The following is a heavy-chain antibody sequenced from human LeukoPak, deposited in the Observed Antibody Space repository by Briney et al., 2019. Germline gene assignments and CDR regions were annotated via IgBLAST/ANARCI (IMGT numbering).Heavy chain of an antibody. V-gene: IGHV4-39*07. CDR1: VGSISSSAYY. CDR3: ARGPYYFDS. CDR2: IYYREGN. Sequence: SETLSLTCTVSVGSISSSAYYCGWGRQPPGKGLEWIGSIYYREGNYYNPSLNSRVTISVDTSKNQFSLRLSSVTAADTAVYYCARGPYYFDSCGPGTLVTVSS. J-gene: IGHJ4*02.